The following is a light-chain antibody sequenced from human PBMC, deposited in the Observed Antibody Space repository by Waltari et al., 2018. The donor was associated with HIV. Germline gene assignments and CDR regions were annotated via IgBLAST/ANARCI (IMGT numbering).Light chain of an antibody. V-gene: IGLV3-1*01. Sequence: SYELLQPPSVSASPGETVAITCSGNQLGNKYVSWHRQKPGQSPVLVIYQDYQRPSAIPDRFSGSNSGISATLTITGTQPLDEADYGCQVWDRGVAIFGGGTTLNVL. CDR1: QLGNKY. J-gene: IGLJ2*01. CDR3: QVWDRGVAI. CDR2: QDY.